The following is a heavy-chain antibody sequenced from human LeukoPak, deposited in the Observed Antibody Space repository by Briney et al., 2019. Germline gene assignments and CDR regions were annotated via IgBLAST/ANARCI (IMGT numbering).Heavy chain of an antibody. CDR2: MNPNSGNT. CDR1: GYTFISYD. Sequence: ASVKVSCKASGYTFISYDINWVRQATGQGLEWMGWMNPNSGNTGYAQKFHGRVTMTRNTSISTAYMELSSLRSEDTAVYYCARRNYGSPRWFDPWGQGTLVTVSS. D-gene: IGHD3-10*01. CDR3: ARRNYGSPRWFDP. J-gene: IGHJ5*02. V-gene: IGHV1-8*01.